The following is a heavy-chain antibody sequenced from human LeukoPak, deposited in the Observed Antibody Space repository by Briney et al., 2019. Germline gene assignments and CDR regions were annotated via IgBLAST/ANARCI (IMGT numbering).Heavy chain of an antibody. J-gene: IGHJ4*02. V-gene: IGHV4-34*01. CDR1: GGSFSGYY. CDR3: ARGNRRGSGWPGDY. Sequence: PSETLSLTCAVYGGSFSGYYWSWIRQPPGKGLEWIGEINHRGSTNYNPSLKSRVTISVDTSKNQFSLKLSSVTAADTAVYYCARGNRRGSGWPGDYWGQGTLVTVSS. CDR2: INHRGST. D-gene: IGHD6-19*01.